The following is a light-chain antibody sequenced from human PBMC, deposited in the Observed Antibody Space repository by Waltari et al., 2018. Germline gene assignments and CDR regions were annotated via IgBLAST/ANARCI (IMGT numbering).Light chain of an antibody. CDR3: CSYAGSSTFGV. CDR1: SRDVGSYNL. Sequence: QSALTQPASVSGSPGQSLTISCTGTSRDVGSYNLVSWYQHHPGKAPKLMIYEGSKRPSGVSNRFSGSKSGNTASLTISGLQTEDEADYYCCSYAGSSTFGVFGGGTKLTVL. J-gene: IGLJ2*01. V-gene: IGLV2-23*03. CDR2: EGS.